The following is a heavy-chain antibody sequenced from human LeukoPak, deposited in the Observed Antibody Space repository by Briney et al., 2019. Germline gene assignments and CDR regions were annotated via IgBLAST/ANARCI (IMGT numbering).Heavy chain of an antibody. Sequence: GESLKISCKGSGYSFTSYWIGWVRQMPGKGLEWMGIIYPGDSDTRYSPSFQGQVTISADKSISTAYPQWSSLKASDTAMYYCGTTVTTSFYYYYGMDVWGQGTTVTVSS. CDR3: GTTVTTSFYYYYGMDV. V-gene: IGHV5-51*01. CDR1: GYSFTSYW. J-gene: IGHJ6*02. D-gene: IGHD4-17*01. CDR2: IYPGDSDT.